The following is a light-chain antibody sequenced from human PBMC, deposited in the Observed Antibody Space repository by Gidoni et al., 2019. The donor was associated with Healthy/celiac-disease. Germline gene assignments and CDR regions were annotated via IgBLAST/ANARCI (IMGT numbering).Light chain of an antibody. CDR1: QSVSSY. V-gene: IGKV3-11*01. CDR3: QQRSRYT. J-gene: IGKJ2*01. CDR2: DAS. Sequence: EIVLTPSPAPLSLSPGERATLSCSASQSVSSYLAWYQQKPGQAPRLLIYDASNRATGIPARFSGSGSGTDFTLTISSLEPEDFAVYYCQQRSRYTFGQGTKLEIK.